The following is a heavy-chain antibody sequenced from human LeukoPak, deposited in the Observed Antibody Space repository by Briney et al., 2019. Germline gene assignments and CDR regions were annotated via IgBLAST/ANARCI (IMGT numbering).Heavy chain of an antibody. CDR3: ATGGGRVGATDAFDI. CDR1: GYTLTELS. J-gene: IGHJ3*02. Sequence: ASVKVSCKVSGYTLTELSMHWVRQAPGKGLEWMGGFDPEDGETIYAQKFQGRVTMTEDTSTDTAYMELSSLRSEDTAVYYCATGGGRVGATDAFDIWGQGTMVTVSS. D-gene: IGHD1-26*01. CDR2: FDPEDGET. V-gene: IGHV1-24*01.